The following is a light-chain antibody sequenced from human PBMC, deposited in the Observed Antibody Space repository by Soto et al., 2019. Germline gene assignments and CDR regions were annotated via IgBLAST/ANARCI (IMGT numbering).Light chain of an antibody. Sequence: EIVLTQSPGTLSLSPGERATLSCRSSHSVSSNYLAWYQQNPGQAPRLLIYDVSSRATGIPDRFSGSGSGTDFALTIRRLEPVDFAVYYCQQYGISPTFGQGTKVEIK. CDR3: QQYGISPT. CDR1: HSVSSNY. J-gene: IGKJ1*01. CDR2: DVS. V-gene: IGKV3-20*01.